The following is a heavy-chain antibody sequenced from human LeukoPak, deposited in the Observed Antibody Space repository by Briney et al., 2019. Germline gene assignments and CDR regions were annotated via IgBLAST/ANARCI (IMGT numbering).Heavy chain of an antibody. CDR3: AHGSGTRSPFDY. Sequence: SGPTLVKPTQTLTLTCTFSGFSLSTSAVGVGWIRQPPGKALEWLALIYWDDDKRYSPSLKSRLTITKDTSKNQVVLTMTNMDPVDTATYYCAHGSGTRSPFDYWGQGTLVTVSS. V-gene: IGHV2-5*02. J-gene: IGHJ4*02. CDR1: GFSLSTSAVG. D-gene: IGHD1-26*01. CDR2: IYWDDDK.